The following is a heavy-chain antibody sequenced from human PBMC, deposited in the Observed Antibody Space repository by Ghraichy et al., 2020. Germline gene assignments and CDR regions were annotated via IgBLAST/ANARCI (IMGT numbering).Heavy chain of an antibody. D-gene: IGHD3-3*01. CDR2: IKSKTDGGTT. Sequence: GGSLRLSCAASGFTFSNAWMSWVRQAPGKGLEWVGRIKSKTDGGTTDYAAPVKGRFTISRDDSKNTLYMQMNSLKTEDKDVYYCSNFWRGYLFWGQGTLVTVSS. CDR1: GFTFSNAW. J-gene: IGHJ4*02. CDR3: SNFWRGYLF. V-gene: IGHV3-15*01.